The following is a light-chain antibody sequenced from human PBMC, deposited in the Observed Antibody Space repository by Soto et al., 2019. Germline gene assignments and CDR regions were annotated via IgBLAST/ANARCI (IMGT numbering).Light chain of an antibody. CDR2: DAS. J-gene: IGKJ1*01. CDR3: QQYNSYST. CDR1: QSISSW. V-gene: IGKV1-5*01. Sequence: DIQMTQSPSTLSASVGDRVTITCRASQSISSWLAWYQQKPGKAPKLLIYDASSLESGVPSRFSGSGSGTEFTLPISSLPPDDFATYYCQQYNSYSTFGQGTKVEIK.